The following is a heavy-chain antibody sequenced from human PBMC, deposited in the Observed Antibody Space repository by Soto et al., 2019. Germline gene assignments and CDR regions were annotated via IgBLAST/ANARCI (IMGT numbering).Heavy chain of an antibody. CDR3: ARSDYYYDSTGYYVRWFDP. CDR1: GFSLSTSGVG. J-gene: IGHJ5*02. Sequence: QITLKESGPTLVKPTQTLTLTCTFSGFSLSTSGVGVGWIRQPPGKALEWLALIYWNDDKRYSPSLQSRVTITKDTTKNQVVRTMTNMDPVDTATYYCARSDYYYDSTGYYVRWFDPWGQGTLVTVSS. D-gene: IGHD3-22*01. V-gene: IGHV2-5*01. CDR2: IYWNDDK.